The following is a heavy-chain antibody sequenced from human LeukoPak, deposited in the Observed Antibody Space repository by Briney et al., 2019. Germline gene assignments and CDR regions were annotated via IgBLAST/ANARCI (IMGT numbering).Heavy chain of an antibody. CDR1: GFTFSSHA. J-gene: IGHJ2*01. CDR3: ARDFWDDFEYFDL. CDR2: INGSGSST. V-gene: IGHV3-23*01. Sequence: PGGSLRLSCAASGFTFSSHAMSWVRQAPGEGLEWVSAINGSGSSTYYADSVKGRVSISRDNSKNTLYLQMNSLRVEDTALYYCARDFWDDFEYFDLWGRGTLVTVSS. D-gene: IGHD3-3*01.